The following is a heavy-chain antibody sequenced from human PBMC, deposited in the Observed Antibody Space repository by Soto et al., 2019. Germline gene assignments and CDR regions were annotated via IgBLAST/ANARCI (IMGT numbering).Heavy chain of an antibody. J-gene: IGHJ2*01. CDR2: IYYSGST. D-gene: IGHD6-25*01. V-gene: IGHV4-30-4*01. CDR1: GGSISSGDYY. Sequence: QVQLQESGPGLVKPSQTLSLTCTVPGGSISSGDYYWSWIRQPPGKGLEWIGYIYYSGSTNYDPSLARRVTIAVDTSKNQFSLSLSSVSAADTAGYYCARRVERGYSGDCERWGRGSRVTVAS. CDR3: ARRVERGYSGDCER.